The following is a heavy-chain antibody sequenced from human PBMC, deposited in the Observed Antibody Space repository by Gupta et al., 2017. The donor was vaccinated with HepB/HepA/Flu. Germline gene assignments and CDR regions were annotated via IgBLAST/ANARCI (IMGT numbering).Heavy chain of an antibody. Sequence: QVKMVASGGGVVQPGRSLGLSGAVSGFSLGGYGMHWVRRTPGKGLEWGAVISFDGSETSYADSVKGRFTISRSNSMNTLYLQMNDLRAEDTALYYCARDLSLGTTFPWFDSWGQGTLVTVS. D-gene: IGHD1-7*01. V-gene: IGHV3-33*01. CDR3: ARDLSLGTTFPWFDS. J-gene: IGHJ5*01. CDR2: ISFDGSET. CDR1: GFSLGGYG.